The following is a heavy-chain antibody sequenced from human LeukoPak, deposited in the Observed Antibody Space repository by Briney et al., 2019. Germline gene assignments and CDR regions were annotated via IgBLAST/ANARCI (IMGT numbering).Heavy chain of an antibody. D-gene: IGHD1-26*01. J-gene: IGHJ5*02. CDR2: ISGSGTTV. Sequence: GGSLRLSCAASGFTFSSYEMNWVRQAPGQGLEWVAYISGSGTTVYYADSVKGRFTISRDNAKNSLYLQMNSLRVEDTAVYYCARGWELDPWGQGTLVTVSS. V-gene: IGHV3-48*03. CDR3: ARGWELDP. CDR1: GFTFSSYE.